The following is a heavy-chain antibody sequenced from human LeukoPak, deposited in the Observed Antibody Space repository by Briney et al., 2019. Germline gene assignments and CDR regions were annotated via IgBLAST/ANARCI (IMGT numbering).Heavy chain of an antibody. D-gene: IGHD6-19*01. CDR3: ARVRGSSGWYYFDY. CDR2: ISSSYSTM. CDR1: GFTFCDYY. V-gene: IGHV3-11*01. Sequence: GGSLRLSCAASGFTFCDYYMSWIRQAPGKGLEWVSYISSSYSTMYYADSVKGRFTISRDNAKNSLYLQMDSLTAEDAAVYYCARVRGSSGWYYFDYWGQGALVTVSS. J-gene: IGHJ4*02.